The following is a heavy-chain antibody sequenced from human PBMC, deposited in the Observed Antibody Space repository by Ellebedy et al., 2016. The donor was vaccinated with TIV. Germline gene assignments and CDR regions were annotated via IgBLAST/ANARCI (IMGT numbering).Heavy chain of an antibody. D-gene: IGHD3-16*01. CDR2: IYKDGSEK. J-gene: IGHJ5*02. Sequence: PGGSLRLSCAASGFSFRNYWTGWVRQAPGKGLEWVANIYKDGSEKYVVDSVKGRFTIFRDNAKNSLYLQMHRLRVEDTALYYCARRGSYGDYAVQINSWFDRWGRGTLVTVSS. V-gene: IGHV3-7*01. CDR1: GFSFRNYW. CDR3: ARRGSYGDYAVQINSWFDR.